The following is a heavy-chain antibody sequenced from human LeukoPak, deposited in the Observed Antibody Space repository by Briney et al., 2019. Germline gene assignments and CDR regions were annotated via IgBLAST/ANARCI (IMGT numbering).Heavy chain of an antibody. Sequence: SETLSLTCTVSGGSISSSSHYWGWIRQPPGKGLEWIGSIYYSGSTYYNPSLKGRVTIFVDTSKNQFSLKLSSVTAADTAVYYCARHNVGGYYYYGMDVWGQGTTVTVSS. CDR1: GGSISSSSHY. V-gene: IGHV4-39*01. CDR2: IYYSGST. CDR3: ARHNVGGYYYYGMDV. D-gene: IGHD3-16*01. J-gene: IGHJ6*02.